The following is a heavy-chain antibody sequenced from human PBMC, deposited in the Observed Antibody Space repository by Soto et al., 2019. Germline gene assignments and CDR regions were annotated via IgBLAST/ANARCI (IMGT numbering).Heavy chain of an antibody. CDR2: INHSGST. CDR3: APWAAAGS. CDR1: GGSFSGYY. Sequence: QVQLQQWGAGLLKPSETLSLTCAVYGGSFSGYYWSWIRQPPGKGLEWIGEINHSGSTNYNPSLKSRLTISVDTSKDQFSLKLSSVTAADTAVYYCAPWAAAGSWGQGTLVTVSS. D-gene: IGHD6-13*01. V-gene: IGHV4-34*01. J-gene: IGHJ4*02.